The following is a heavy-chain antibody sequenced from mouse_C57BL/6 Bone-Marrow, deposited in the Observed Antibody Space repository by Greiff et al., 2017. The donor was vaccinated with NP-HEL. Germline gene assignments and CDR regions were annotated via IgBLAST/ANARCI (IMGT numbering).Heavy chain of an antibody. CDR1: GFTFSDYY. D-gene: IGHD4-1*01. CDR3: ARRTNWDNYAMDY. J-gene: IGHJ4*01. V-gene: IGHV5-12*01. Sequence: DVKLVESGGGLVQPGGSLKLSCAASGFTFSDYYMYWVRQTPEKRLEWVAYISNGGGSTYYPDTVKGRFTISRDNAKNTLYLQMSRLKSEDTAMYYCARRTNWDNYAMDYWGQGTSVTVSS. CDR2: ISNGGGST.